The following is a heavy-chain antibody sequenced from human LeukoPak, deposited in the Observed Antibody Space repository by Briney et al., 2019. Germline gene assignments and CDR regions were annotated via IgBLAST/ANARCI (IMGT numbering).Heavy chain of an antibody. CDR2: INHSGST. CDR1: GGSFSGHY. D-gene: IGHD3-22*01. Sequence: SETLSLTCAVYGGSFSGHYWSWIRQPPGKGLEWIGEINHSGSTNYNPSLKSRVTISVDTSKNQFSLKLSSVTAADTAVYYCARNGLRYYYDSSGYYPHYYYMDVWGKGTTVTVSS. CDR3: ARNGLRYYYDSSGYYPHYYYMDV. V-gene: IGHV4-34*01. J-gene: IGHJ6*03.